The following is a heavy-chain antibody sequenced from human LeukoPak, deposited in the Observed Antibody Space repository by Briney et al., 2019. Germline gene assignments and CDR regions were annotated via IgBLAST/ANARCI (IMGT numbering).Heavy chain of an antibody. CDR2: INPNSGGT. CDR3: ARVRGRSRLDLEWPDYYYYMDV. CDR1: GYTFTGYY. V-gene: IGHV1-2*02. D-gene: IGHD3-3*01. Sequence: ASVKVSCKASGYTFTGYYMHWVRQAPGQGLEWMGWINPNSGGTNYAQKFQGRVTMTRDTSISTAYMELSRLRSDDTAVYYCARVRGRSRLDLEWPDYYYYMDVWGEGTTVTVSS. J-gene: IGHJ6*03.